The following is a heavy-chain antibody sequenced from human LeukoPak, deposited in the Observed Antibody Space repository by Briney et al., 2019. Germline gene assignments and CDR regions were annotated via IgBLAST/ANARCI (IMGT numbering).Heavy chain of an antibody. V-gene: IGHV4-31*03. J-gene: IGHJ4*02. D-gene: IGHD1-26*01. Sequence: SETLSLTCTVSGASISSGGYYWSWICQYPGKGLEWIGCIYYSGSTHYNPSLKSRVTISVDTSKNQFSLKLTSTTAADTAVYYCAREVGDNDYWGQGTLVTVSS. CDR1: GASISSGGYY. CDR3: AREVGDNDY. CDR2: IYYSGST.